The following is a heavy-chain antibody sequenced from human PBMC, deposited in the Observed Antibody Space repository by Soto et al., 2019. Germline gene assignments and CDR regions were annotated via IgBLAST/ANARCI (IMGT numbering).Heavy chain of an antibody. J-gene: IGHJ5*02. CDR2: IYYSGST. Sequence: SETLSLTCTVSGDSISSSSYYWGWLRQPPGKGLEWIANIYYSGSTYYNQSLKSRVTISVDTSKNQFSLKLNSVTAADTAVYYCASPVCGSCYAGGRNWFDPWGQGTLVTVSS. CDR1: GDSISSSSYY. D-gene: IGHD2-15*01. CDR3: ASPVCGSCYAGGRNWFDP. V-gene: IGHV4-39*01.